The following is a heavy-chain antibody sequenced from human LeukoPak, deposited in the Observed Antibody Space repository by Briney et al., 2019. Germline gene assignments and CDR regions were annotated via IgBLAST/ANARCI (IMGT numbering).Heavy chain of an antibody. CDR2: IRYDGSNK. Sequence: GGSLRLSCAASGFTFSSYGMHWVRQAPGKGLEWVAFIRYDGSNKYYADSVKGRFTISRDNSKNTLYLQMNSLRAEDTAVYYCANGDWGSPQGDYWGQGTLVTVSS. D-gene: IGHD2-21*02. J-gene: IGHJ4*02. V-gene: IGHV3-30*02. CDR1: GFTFSSYG. CDR3: ANGDWGSPQGDY.